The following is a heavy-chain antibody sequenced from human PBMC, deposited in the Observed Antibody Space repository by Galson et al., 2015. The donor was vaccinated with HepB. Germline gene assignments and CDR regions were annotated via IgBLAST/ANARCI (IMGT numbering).Heavy chain of an antibody. Sequence: SVKVSCKASGGTFTSYVISWVRQAPGQGLEWMGGIIPIFGTTHYAQNFQGRVTITADKTTSTAYMELSTLRSEDTAVYYCARVGGDGIVAAQYLDYWGQGTLVTVSS. V-gene: IGHV1-69*06. CDR1: GGTFTSYV. CDR2: IIPIFGTT. J-gene: IGHJ4*02. D-gene: IGHD1-26*01. CDR3: ARVGGDGIVAAQYLDY.